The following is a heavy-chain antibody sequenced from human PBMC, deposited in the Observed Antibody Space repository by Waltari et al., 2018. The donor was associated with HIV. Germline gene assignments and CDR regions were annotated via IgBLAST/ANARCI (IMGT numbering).Heavy chain of an antibody. CDR2: IYPGDSDT. CDR3: ARHGVSMLRGVIDY. V-gene: IGHV5-51*01. CDR1: GYTFTNYW. J-gene: IGHJ4*02. D-gene: IGHD3-10*01. Sequence: EVQLVQSGAEVKKPGESLTISCQGSGYTFTNYWIGWVRQMPGKGLEWMGIIYPGDSDTRYSPSFQGQVTISADKSISTAYLQWSSLKASDTAMYYCARHGVSMLRGVIDYWGQGTLLTVSS.